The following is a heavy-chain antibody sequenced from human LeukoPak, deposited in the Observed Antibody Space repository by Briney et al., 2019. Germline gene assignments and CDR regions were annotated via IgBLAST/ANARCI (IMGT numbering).Heavy chain of an antibody. CDR1: LYTFTGYY. J-gene: IGHJ3*02. CDR2: INPNSGGT. Sequence: SVKVSCKASLYTFTGYYMHGVRQAPGQGLEWMGWINPNSGGTNYAQKFQGRVTMTRDTSISTAYVELSRLRSDDTAVYYWARVEGSLDAFDIWGQGTMVTVSS. CDR3: ARVEGSLDAFDI. V-gene: IGHV1-2*02. D-gene: IGHD1-26*01.